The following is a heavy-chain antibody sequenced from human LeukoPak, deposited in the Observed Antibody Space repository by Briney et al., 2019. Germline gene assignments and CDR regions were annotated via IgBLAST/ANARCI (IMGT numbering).Heavy chain of an antibody. CDR1: GGSFSGYY. CDR3: ARVPGYSSGWYGRTYYLDY. J-gene: IGHJ4*02. V-gene: IGHV4-34*01. Sequence: PSETLSLTCAVYGGSFSGYYWSWIRQPPGKGLEWIGEINHSGSTNYNPSLKSRVTISVDTSKNQFSLKLSSVTAADTAVYYCARVPGYSSGWYGRTYYLDYWGQGTLVTVSS. D-gene: IGHD6-19*01. CDR2: INHSGST.